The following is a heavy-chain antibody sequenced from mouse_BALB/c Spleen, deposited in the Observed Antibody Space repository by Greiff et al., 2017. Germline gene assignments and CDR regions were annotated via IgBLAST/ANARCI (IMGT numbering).Heavy chain of an antibody. V-gene: IGHV1-14*01. CDR1: GYTFTSYV. D-gene: IGHD1-2*01. CDR3: ARERGTTATRAMDY. CDR2: INPYNDGT. J-gene: IGHJ4*01. Sequence: VHVKQSGPELVKPGASVKMSCKASGYTFTSYVMHWVKQKPGQGLEWIGYINPYNDGTKYNEKFKGKATLTSDKSSSTAYMELSSLTSEDSAVYYCARERGTTATRAMDYWGQGTSVTVSS.